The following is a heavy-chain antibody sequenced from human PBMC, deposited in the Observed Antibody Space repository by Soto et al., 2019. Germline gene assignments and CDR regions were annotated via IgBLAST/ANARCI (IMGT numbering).Heavy chain of an antibody. CDR3: AKIRITMVRGVNPYYFDY. D-gene: IGHD3-10*01. CDR2: NCSTSSSCI. J-gene: IGHJ4*02. V-gene: IGHV3-21*04. CDR1: GFNFSVYS. Sequence: GGSLRLSCAASGFNFSVYSMNWVRQAPGRGLEWVSSNCSTSSSCIYYADSMKGRFTISRDNAKNTLYLQMNSLRAEDTAVYYCAKIRITMVRGVNPYYFDYWGQGTLVTVSS.